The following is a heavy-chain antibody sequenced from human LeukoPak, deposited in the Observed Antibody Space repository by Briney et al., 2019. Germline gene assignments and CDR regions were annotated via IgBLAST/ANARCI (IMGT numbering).Heavy chain of an antibody. V-gene: IGHV4-39*01. CDR1: GGSISSSSYY. Sequence: SETLSLTCTVSGGSISSSSYYWGWIRQPPGQGLEWIGSIYYSGSTYYNPSLKSRVTISVDTSKNQFSLKLSSVTAADTAVYYCARPLEYSSSLSWFDPWGQGTLVTVSS. CDR2: IYYSGST. J-gene: IGHJ5*02. D-gene: IGHD6-6*01. CDR3: ARPLEYSSSLSWFDP.